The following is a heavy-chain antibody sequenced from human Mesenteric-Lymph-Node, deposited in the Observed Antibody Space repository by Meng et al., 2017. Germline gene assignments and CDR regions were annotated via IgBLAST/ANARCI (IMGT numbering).Heavy chain of an antibody. CDR3: ARMSQWLPFDY. V-gene: IGHV4-4*09. D-gene: IGHD6-19*01. CDR1: GGSISSYY. J-gene: IGHJ4*02. CDR2: IYNSGGT. Sequence: SETLSLTCTVSGGSISSYYWSWIRQPPGKGLEWIGYIYNSGGTYYNPSLRSRVNISVDTSKNQFPLKLSSVTAADTAVYFCARMSQWLPFDYWGQGTLVTVSS.